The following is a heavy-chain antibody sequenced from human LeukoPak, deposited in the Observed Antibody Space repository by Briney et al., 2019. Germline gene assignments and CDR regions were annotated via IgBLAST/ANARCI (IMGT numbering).Heavy chain of an antibody. CDR2: ISAGGGST. Sequence: QSGGSLRLSCAASGFTFSSYAMSWVRQAPGKGLEWVSGISAGGGSTYYADSVKGRFTISRDNSKDTLYLQMNSLTVEDTAVYYCAKSPRSAADNWFDPWGQGTLVTVSS. CDR3: AKSPRSAADNWFDP. V-gene: IGHV3-23*01. D-gene: IGHD6-13*01. CDR1: GFTFSSYA. J-gene: IGHJ5*02.